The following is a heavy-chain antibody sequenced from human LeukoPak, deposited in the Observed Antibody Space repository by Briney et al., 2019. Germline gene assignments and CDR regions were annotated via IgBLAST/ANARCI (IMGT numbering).Heavy chain of an antibody. CDR1: GLTFSAYW. J-gene: IGHJ1*01. V-gene: IGHV3-23*01. CDR3: ICYDNAAEYFHY. CDR2: ITTSGGST. Sequence: GGSLRLSCAASGLTFSAYWMAWVRQAPGKGLEWVSSITTSGGSTSYADSVKGRFTISRDNSKNTLYLQMNSLRAEDTALYYCICYDNAAEYFHYWGQGTLVTVSS. D-gene: IGHD3-22*01.